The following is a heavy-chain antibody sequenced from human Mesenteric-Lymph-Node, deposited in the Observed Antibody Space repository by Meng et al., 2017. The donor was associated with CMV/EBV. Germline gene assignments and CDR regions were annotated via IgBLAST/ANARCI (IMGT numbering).Heavy chain of an antibody. D-gene: IGHD2-21*01. Sequence: GESLKISCAASGFTFSSYEMNWVRQAPGKGLEWVSYISSSGSTIYYADSVKGRFTISRDNAKNSLYLQMNSLRAEDTAVYYCARWGHVIVVVIAGRDYYGMDVWGQGTTVTVSS. CDR1: GFTFSSYE. J-gene: IGHJ6*02. CDR3: ARWGHVIVVVIAGRDYYGMDV. V-gene: IGHV3-48*03. CDR2: ISSSGSTI.